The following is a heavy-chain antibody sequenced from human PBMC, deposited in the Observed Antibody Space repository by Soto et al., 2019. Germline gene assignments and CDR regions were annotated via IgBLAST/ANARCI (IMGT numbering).Heavy chain of an antibody. J-gene: IGHJ5*02. CDR1: GGSISSYY. D-gene: IGHD6-6*01. CDR3: ATSLIAARLRFDP. CDR2: IYYSGST. Sequence: PSETLSLTCTVSGGSISSYYWSWIRQPPGKGLEWIGYIYYSGSTNYNPSLKSRVTISVDTSKNQFSLKLSSVTAADTAVYYCATSLIAARLRFDPWGQGTLVTVSS. V-gene: IGHV4-59*08.